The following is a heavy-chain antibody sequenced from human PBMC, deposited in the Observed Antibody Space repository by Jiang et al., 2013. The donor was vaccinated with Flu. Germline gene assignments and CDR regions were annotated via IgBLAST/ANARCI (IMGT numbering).Heavy chain of an antibody. CDR3: ARGIRGSYNDY. CDR2: IYPGDSKT. J-gene: IGHJ4*02. CDR1: ADIFSGYW. Sequence: GAEVKKPGESLRISCKGSADIFSGYWIAWVRQMPGKGLEWMGMIYPGDSKTKYSPSFQGQVTFSADRSITTAYLQWSSLKASGTAMYYCARGIRGSYNDYWGQGTLVTVSS. V-gene: IGHV5-51*03. D-gene: IGHD3-16*01.